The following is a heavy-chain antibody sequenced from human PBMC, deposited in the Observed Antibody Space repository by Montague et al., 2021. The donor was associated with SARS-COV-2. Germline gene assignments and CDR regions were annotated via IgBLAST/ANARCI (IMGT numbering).Heavy chain of an antibody. Sequence: SETLSLTCTVSGGSISSSSYYWGWIRQPPGNVLEWIGSIYYSGSTYYTPSIKSRVTISVDTSKHQFSLLLGSVTAADTAVYYCASPTYYYDSSGSDAFDIWGQGTMVTVSS. D-gene: IGHD3-22*01. J-gene: IGHJ3*02. CDR1: GGSISSSSYY. CDR3: ASPTYYYDSSGSDAFDI. CDR2: IYYSGST. V-gene: IGHV4-39*01.